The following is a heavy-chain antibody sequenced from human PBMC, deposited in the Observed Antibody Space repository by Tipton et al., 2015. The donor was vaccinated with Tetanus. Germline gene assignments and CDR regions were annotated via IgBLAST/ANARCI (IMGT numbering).Heavy chain of an antibody. CDR1: GDSISSGGYY. V-gene: IGHV4-61*08. CDR2: IYQNGDA. J-gene: IGHJ6*02. D-gene: IGHD2-21*01. CDR3: ARERIEAFYYHGLDV. Sequence: TLSLTCTVSGDSISSGGYYWSWIRQHPGKGLEWIAYIYQNGDANYNPSLQSRVTISVDTSKNQFSLQLAFVTAADTAIYYCARERIEAFYYHGLDVWGPGTTVTVSS.